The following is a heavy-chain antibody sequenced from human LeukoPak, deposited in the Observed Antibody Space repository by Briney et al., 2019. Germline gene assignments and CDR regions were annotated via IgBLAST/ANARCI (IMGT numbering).Heavy chain of an antibody. CDR2: ISSSGTTV. Sequence: GESLRLSCAASGFTFSSYEMNWVRQAPGKGLDWVSYISSSGTTVYNADSVEGRFTISRDNAKNSLYLHMHSLRDDDTAVYYCARSTKGDSDHWGQGTLVTVSS. V-gene: IGHV3-48*03. CDR1: GFTFSSYE. J-gene: IGHJ4*02. D-gene: IGHD3-16*01. CDR3: ARSTKGDSDH.